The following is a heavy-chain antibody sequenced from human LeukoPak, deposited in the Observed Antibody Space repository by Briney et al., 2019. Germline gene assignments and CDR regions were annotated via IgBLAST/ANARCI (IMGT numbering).Heavy chain of an antibody. CDR3: ARDRGYSYGYSLNDFDY. V-gene: IGHV1-69*05. CDR1: GGTFSSYA. J-gene: IGHJ4*02. Sequence: SSVKVSCKASGGTFSSYAISWVRQAPGQGLEWMGGIIPIFGTANYAQKSQGRVTITTDESTSTAYMELSSLRSEDTAVYYCARDRGYSYGYSLNDFDYWGQGTLVTVSS. D-gene: IGHD5-18*01. CDR2: IIPIFGTA.